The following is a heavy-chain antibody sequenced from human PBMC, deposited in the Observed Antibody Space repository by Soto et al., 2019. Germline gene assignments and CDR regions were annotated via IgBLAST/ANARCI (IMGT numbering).Heavy chain of an antibody. CDR1: GFTFSSYG. Sequence: GGSLRLSCAASGFTFSSYGMHWVRQAPGKGLEWVAVIWYDGSNKYYADSVKGRFTISRDNSKNTPYLQMNSLRAEDTAVYYCARGHYGSGSYYPFDYWGQGTLVTVSS. J-gene: IGHJ4*02. CDR3: ARGHYGSGSYYPFDY. D-gene: IGHD3-10*01. CDR2: IWYDGSNK. V-gene: IGHV3-33*01.